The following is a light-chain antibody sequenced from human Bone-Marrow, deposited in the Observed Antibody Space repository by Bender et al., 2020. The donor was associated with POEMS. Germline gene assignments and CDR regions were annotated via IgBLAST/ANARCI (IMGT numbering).Light chain of an antibody. J-gene: IGLJ2*01. CDR1: ALPNQY. Sequence: SYELTQPPSVSVSPGQTARITCSGDALPNQYSYWYQQKPGRAPVLVIYKDRDRPAGIPERFSGSNSGTKVTLTITGVQAEDEADYYCQSTDNSGVQVVFGGGTTLTVL. V-gene: IGLV3-25*03. CDR2: KDR. CDR3: QSTDNSGVQVV.